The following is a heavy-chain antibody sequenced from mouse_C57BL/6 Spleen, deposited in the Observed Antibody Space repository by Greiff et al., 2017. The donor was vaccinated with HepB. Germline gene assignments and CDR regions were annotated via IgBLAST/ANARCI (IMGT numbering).Heavy chain of an antibody. D-gene: IGHD3-2*02. CDR2: IDPSDSYT. V-gene: IGHV1-50*01. J-gene: IGHJ3*01. Sequence: QVQLQQPGAELVKPGASVKLSCKASGYTFTSYWMQWVKQRPGQGLEWIGEIDPSDSYTNYNQKFKGKATLTVDTSYSTAYMQLSSLTSEDSAVYYCARSGSSGPFAYWGQGTLVTVSA. CDR3: ARSGSSGPFAY. CDR1: GYTFTSYW.